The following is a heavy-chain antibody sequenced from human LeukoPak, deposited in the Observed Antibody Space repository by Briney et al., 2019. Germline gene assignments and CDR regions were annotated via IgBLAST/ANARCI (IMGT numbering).Heavy chain of an antibody. V-gene: IGHV4-38-2*02. CDR2: IYHSGSS. D-gene: IGHD3-22*01. Sequence: SETLSLTCTVSGYSISSGYYWGWIRQPPGKGLEWIGSIYHSGSSYYSPSLKSRVTISVDTSKNQFSLKLSSVTAADTAVYYCARADYYDSSGYYLDYWGQGTLVTVSS. CDR1: GYSISSGYY. J-gene: IGHJ4*02. CDR3: ARADYYDSSGYYLDY.